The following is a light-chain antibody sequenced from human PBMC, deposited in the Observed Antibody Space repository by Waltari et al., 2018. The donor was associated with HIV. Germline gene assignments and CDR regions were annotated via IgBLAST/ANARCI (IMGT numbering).Light chain of an antibody. CDR2: WAS. J-gene: IGKJ3*01. V-gene: IGKV4-1*01. CDR1: QSVLYSSNNKNY. Sequence: DIVMTQSPDSLVVSLRERATINCKSSQSVLYSSNNKNYLAWYQQKPGQPPKLLIYWASTRESGVPDRFSGSGSGTDFTLTISSLQAEDVAVYYCQQYYSTPFTFGPGTKVDIK. CDR3: QQYYSTPFT.